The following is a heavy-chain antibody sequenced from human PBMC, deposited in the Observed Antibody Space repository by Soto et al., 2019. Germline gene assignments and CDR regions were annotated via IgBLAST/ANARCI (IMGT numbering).Heavy chain of an antibody. CDR2: IDPSDSYT. J-gene: IGHJ5*02. CDR3: ARGTMVRGAREDWFDP. Sequence: GESLKISFKGSGYSFTSYWISWVRQMPGKGLEWMGRIDPSDSYTNYSPSFQGHVTISADKSISTAYLQWSSLKASDTAMYYCARGTMVRGAREDWFDPWGQGTLVTVSS. CDR1: GYSFTSYW. D-gene: IGHD3-10*01. V-gene: IGHV5-10-1*01.